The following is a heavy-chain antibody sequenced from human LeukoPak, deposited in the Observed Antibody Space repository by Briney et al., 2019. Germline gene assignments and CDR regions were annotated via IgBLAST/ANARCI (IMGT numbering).Heavy chain of an antibody. Sequence: SETLSLTCTVSGYSISSGYYWGWIRQPPGKGLEWIGSIYHSGSTYYNPSLKSRVTISVDTSKNQFSLKLSSVTAADTAVCYCARWGWSPLRFDYWGQGTLVTVSS. CDR1: GYSISSGYY. D-gene: IGHD2-15*01. J-gene: IGHJ4*02. V-gene: IGHV4-38-2*02. CDR3: ARWGWSPLRFDY. CDR2: IYHSGST.